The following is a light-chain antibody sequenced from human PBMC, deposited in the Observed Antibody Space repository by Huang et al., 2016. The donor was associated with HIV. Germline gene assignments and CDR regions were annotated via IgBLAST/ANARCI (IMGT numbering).Light chain of an antibody. Sequence: DIQMTQSPSSLSASVGDRITITCQASQDISNYLNWYQQKPGKAPKLLIYDASNLEKGVPSRFSGSGSGTDFTFTISSLRPEDFATYYCQQYDNPLFTFGPGTKVDIE. CDR2: DAS. CDR3: QQYDNPLFT. CDR1: QDISNY. J-gene: IGKJ3*01. V-gene: IGKV1-33*01.